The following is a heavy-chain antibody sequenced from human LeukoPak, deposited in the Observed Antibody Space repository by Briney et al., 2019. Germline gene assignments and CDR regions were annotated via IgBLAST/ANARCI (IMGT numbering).Heavy chain of an antibody. D-gene: IGHD3-22*01. Sequence: PSETLSLTCAVSGYSISSGYYWGWIRQPPGKGLEWIGSIYHSGNTYYNPSLKSRVTISVDTSKNQFFLKLSSVTAADTAVYYCARGPWGYDSSFFIDYWGQGTLVTVSS. CDR3: ARGPWGYDSSFFIDY. CDR1: GYSISSGYY. CDR2: IYHSGNT. J-gene: IGHJ4*02. V-gene: IGHV4-38-2*01.